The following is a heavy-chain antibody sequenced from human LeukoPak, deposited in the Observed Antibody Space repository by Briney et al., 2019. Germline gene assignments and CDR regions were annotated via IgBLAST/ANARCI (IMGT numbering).Heavy chain of an antibody. D-gene: IGHD3-16*02. CDR3: AKDLGYVWGSYRAL. CDR2: INHSGST. CDR1: GGSFSGYY. V-gene: IGHV4-34*01. Sequence: SETLSLTCTVYGGSFSGYYWSWIRQPPGKGLEWIGEINHSGSTNYNPSLKSRVTISVDTSKNQFSLKLSSVTAADTAVYYCAKDLGYVWGSYRALWGQGTLVTVSP. J-gene: IGHJ4*02.